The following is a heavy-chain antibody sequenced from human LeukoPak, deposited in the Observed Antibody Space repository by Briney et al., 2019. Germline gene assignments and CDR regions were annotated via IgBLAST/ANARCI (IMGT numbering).Heavy chain of an antibody. CDR3: ARGRGLGVITPYSDS. Sequence: SETLSLTCTVSGGSTSSDHWSWIRQPPEKGLEWIGCISYRGSTNYNPSLKSRVTISIDTSKKHFSLKLISVTAADTGVYYCARGRGLGVITPYSDSWGQGTLVTVSS. V-gene: IGHV4-59*08. D-gene: IGHD3-16*02. J-gene: IGHJ4*02. CDR2: ISYRGST. CDR1: GGSTSSDH.